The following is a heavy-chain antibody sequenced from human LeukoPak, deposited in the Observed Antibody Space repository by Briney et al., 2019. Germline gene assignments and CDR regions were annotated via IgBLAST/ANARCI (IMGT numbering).Heavy chain of an antibody. CDR1: GFTFSSYA. CDR2: ISYDGSNK. Sequence: GRSLRLSCAASGFTFSSYAMHWVRQAPGKGLEWVAVISYDGSNKYYADSVKGRFTISRDNSKNTLYLQMNSLRAEDTAVYYCARDSVLRYFDWLSKNWYFDLWGRGTQVTVSS. D-gene: IGHD3-9*01. J-gene: IGHJ2*01. V-gene: IGHV3-30*04. CDR3: ARDSVLRYFDWLSKNWYFDL.